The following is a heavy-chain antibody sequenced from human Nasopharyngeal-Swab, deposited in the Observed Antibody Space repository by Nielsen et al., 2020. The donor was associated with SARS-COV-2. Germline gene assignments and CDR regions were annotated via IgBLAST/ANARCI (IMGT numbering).Heavy chain of an antibody. CDR3: TIGIVVVTETDY. Sequence: GESLKISCAASGFTFSGSAMPWVRQASGKGLEWVVRIRSKANSYATAYAASVKGMFTISRDDSKNTAYMQMNSLKTEDTAVYYCTIGIVVVTETDYWGQGTLVTVSS. V-gene: IGHV3-73*01. CDR1: GFTFSGSA. D-gene: IGHD2-21*02. CDR2: IRSKANSYAT. J-gene: IGHJ4*02.